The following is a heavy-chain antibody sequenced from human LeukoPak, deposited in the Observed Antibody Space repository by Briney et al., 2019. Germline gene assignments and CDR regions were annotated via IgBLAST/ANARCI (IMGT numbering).Heavy chain of an antibody. J-gene: IGHJ6*03. CDR2: INHSGST. Sequence: SETLSLTCAVYGGSFSGYYWSWIRQPPGKGLEWIGEINHSGSTNYNPSLKSRVTISVDTSKNQFSLKLSSVTAADTAVYYCARVSSLYCSSTSCPYYYYFMDVWGKGTTVTVSS. CDR3: ARVSSLYCSSTSCPYYYYFMDV. V-gene: IGHV4-34*01. CDR1: GGSFSGYY. D-gene: IGHD2-2*01.